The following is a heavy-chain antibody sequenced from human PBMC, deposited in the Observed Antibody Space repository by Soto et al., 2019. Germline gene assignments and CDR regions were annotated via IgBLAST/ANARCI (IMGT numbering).Heavy chain of an antibody. CDR1: GGTFSSYA. V-gene: IGHV1-69*13. CDR3: ASKGTLTDHYYYYYGMDV. Sequence: SVKVSCKASGGTFSSYAISWVRQAPGQGLEWMGGIIPIFGTANYAQKFQGRVTITADESTSTAYMELSSLRSEDTAVYYCASKGTLTDHYYYYYGMDVWGQGTTVTVSS. D-gene: IGHD3-16*01. CDR2: IIPIFGTA. J-gene: IGHJ6*02.